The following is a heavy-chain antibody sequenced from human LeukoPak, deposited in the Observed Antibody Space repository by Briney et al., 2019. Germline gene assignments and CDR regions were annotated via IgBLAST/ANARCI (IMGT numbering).Heavy chain of an antibody. J-gene: IGHJ4*02. D-gene: IGHD3-10*01. CDR2: ISYDGSNK. CDR1: GFTFSSYA. Sequence: GGSLRLSCAASGFTFSSYAMHWVRQAPGKGLEWVAVISYDGSNKYYADSVKGRFTMSRDSSKNTLYLQMNSLGADDTAVYYCAKDLVRGVITYFDYWGQGTLVTVSS. V-gene: IGHV3-30*14. CDR3: AKDLVRGVITYFDY.